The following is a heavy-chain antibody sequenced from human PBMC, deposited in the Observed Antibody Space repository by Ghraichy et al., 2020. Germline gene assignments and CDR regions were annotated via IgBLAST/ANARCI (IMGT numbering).Heavy chain of an antibody. Sequence: GSLRLSCTASGGSISGYYWSWIRQPAGKGLEWIGRIYIRGNTNYNPSLKSRVTMSIDTSKNQISLKLSSVTAADTAIYYCARDLQLSDAFDIWGQGTMVTVSS. CDR1: GGSISGYY. CDR2: IYIRGNT. J-gene: IGHJ3*02. D-gene: IGHD1-1*01. CDR3: ARDLQLSDAFDI. V-gene: IGHV4-4*07.